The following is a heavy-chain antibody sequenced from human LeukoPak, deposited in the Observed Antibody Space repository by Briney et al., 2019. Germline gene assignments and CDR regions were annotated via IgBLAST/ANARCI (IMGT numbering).Heavy chain of an antibody. D-gene: IGHD1-1*01. CDR2: IKQDGSEK. Sequence: GGSLRLSCAASGFTFSSYWMSWVRQAPGKGLEWVANIKQDGSEKYYVDSVKGRFTISRDNVKNSLYLQMNSLRAEDTAVYYCARESPNYYFDYWGQGTLVTVSS. V-gene: IGHV3-7*01. CDR1: GFTFSSYW. J-gene: IGHJ4*02. CDR3: ARESPNYYFDY.